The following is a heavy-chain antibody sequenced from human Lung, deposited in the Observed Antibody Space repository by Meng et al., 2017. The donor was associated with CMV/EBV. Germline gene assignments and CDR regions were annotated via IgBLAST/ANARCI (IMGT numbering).Heavy chain of an antibody. V-gene: IGHV4-4*02. Sequence: SETXSLXXAVSGTSISTSNWWSWVRQPPGKGLEWIGEVYHSGYTNYNPSFKSRVSMSVDRSKNQFSLRLSSVTAADTAVYYCARVTEYGGNCFDSWGQGTLVTVSS. CDR3: ARVTEYGGNCFDS. J-gene: IGHJ4*02. D-gene: IGHD4/OR15-4a*01. CDR2: VYHSGYT. CDR1: GTSISTSNW.